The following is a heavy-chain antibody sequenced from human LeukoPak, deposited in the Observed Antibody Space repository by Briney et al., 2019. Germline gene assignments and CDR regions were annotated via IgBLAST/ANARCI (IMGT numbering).Heavy chain of an antibody. CDR2: ISSSSSTI. J-gene: IGHJ6*03. Sequence: GGSLRLSCAASGFTFSSYSMNWVRQAPGKGLDWVSYISSSSSTIYYADSVKGRFTISRDNAKNSLYLQMNSLRAEGTAVYHCARDYTEDRRGYYHVGCFMDVWGKGTRVTVSS. D-gene: IGHD3-22*01. CDR3: ARDYTEDRRGYYHVGCFMDV. CDR1: GFTFSSYS. V-gene: IGHV3-48*01.